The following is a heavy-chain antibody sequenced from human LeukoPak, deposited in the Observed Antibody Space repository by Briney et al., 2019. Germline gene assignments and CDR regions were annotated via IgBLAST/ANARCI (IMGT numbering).Heavy chain of an antibody. CDR2: FVPEDGET. J-gene: IGHJ4*02. Sequence: ASVKVSCTLSGDTLTELSMHWVRQSPGKGREWMGGFVPEDGETIYAQEFQGRVTMTEDTSTDTAYMELSSLRSDDTAVYFCATLPRGHLFDSWGQGTLVTVSS. V-gene: IGHV1-24*01. D-gene: IGHD3-10*01. CDR3: ATLPRGHLFDS. CDR1: GDTLTELS.